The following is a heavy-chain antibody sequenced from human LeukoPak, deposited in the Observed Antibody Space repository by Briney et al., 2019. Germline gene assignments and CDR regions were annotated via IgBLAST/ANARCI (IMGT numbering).Heavy chain of an antibody. D-gene: IGHD3-22*01. CDR2: IYYSGST. V-gene: IGHV4-30-4*01. CDR1: GGSISSGDYY. Sequence: PSQTLSLTCTVSGGSISSGDYYWSWIRQPPGKGLEWIGYIYYSGSTYYNPSLKSRVTISVDTSKNQFPLKLSSVTAADTAVYYCAREYVDYYDSSATWGQGTLVTVSS. CDR3: AREYVDYYDSSAT. J-gene: IGHJ4*02.